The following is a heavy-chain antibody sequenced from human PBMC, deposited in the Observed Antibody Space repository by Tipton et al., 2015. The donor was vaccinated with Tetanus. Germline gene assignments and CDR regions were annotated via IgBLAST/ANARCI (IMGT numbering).Heavy chain of an antibody. CDR1: GGSISSGDNY. CDR3: ARIGWLQQNKPAFDI. V-gene: IGHV4-30-4*01. Sequence: GLVKPSQTLSLSCTVSGGSISSGDNYWSWIRQSPGKGLEWLGYIYYDGSTYYNPSLNSRLTMLLDTSKNHFSLKLRSVTAADTAVYYCARIGWLQQNKPAFDIWGQGTVVTVSS. J-gene: IGHJ3*02. D-gene: IGHD6-19*01. CDR2: IYYDGST.